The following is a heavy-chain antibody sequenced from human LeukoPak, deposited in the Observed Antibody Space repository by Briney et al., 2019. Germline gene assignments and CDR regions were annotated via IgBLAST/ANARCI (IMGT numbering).Heavy chain of an antibody. J-gene: IGHJ4*02. CDR3: AKDRSTSWTFDY. V-gene: IGHV3-30*18. CDR1: GFTFSSYG. Sequence: AGGSLRLSCAASGFTFSSYGIHWVRQAPGKGLEWVAVISYDGSSKYYADSVKGRSTISRDNSKNTLYLQMNSLRAEDTGVYYCAKDRSTSWTFDYWGQGTLVTVSS. CDR2: ISYDGSSK. D-gene: IGHD6-13*01.